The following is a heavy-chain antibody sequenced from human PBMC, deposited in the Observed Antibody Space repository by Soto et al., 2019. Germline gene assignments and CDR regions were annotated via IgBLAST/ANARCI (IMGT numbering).Heavy chain of an antibody. J-gene: IGHJ1*01. CDR1: GYTFTSYC. Sequence: ASVKVSCKASGYTFTSYCMHWVRQAPGQGLEWMGIINPSGGSTSYAQKFQGRVTMTRDTSTSTVYMELSSLRSEDTAVYYCAREKVVGATRAYFQHWGQGTLVTVSS. V-gene: IGHV1-46*01. CDR2: INPSGGST. D-gene: IGHD1-26*01. CDR3: AREKVVGATRAYFQH.